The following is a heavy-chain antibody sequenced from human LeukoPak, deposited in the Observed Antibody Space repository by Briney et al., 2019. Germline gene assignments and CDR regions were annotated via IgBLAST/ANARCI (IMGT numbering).Heavy chain of an antibody. Sequence: EASVKVSCKASGYTFTDYYMHWVRQAPGQGFEWMGWINPNDGDTNYAQKFQGRVTMTRGTSISTAHMEVSRLRSDDTAVYYCARANFLYCSSTTCLFDYWGQGTLVTVSS. CDR2: INPNDGDT. D-gene: IGHD2-2*01. CDR1: GYTFTDYY. J-gene: IGHJ4*02. CDR3: ARANFLYCSSTTCLFDY. V-gene: IGHV1-2*02.